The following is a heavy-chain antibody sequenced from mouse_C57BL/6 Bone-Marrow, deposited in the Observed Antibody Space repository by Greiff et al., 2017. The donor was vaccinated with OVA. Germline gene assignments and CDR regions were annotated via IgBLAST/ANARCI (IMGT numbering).Heavy chain of an antibody. V-gene: IGHV3-6*01. Sequence: EVQRVESGPGLVKPSQSLSLTCSVTGYSITSGYYWNWIRQFPGNKLEWMGYISYDGSNNYNPSLKNRISITRDTSKNQFFLKLNSVTTEDTATYYCARDLFADWGQGTLVTVSA. CDR2: ISYDGSN. CDR3: ARDLFAD. CDR1: GYSITSGYY. J-gene: IGHJ3*01.